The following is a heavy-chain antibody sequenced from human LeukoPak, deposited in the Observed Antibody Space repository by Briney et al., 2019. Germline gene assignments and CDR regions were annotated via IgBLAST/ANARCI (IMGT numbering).Heavy chain of an antibody. CDR2: IIPILGIA. J-gene: IGHJ4*02. CDR3: ARVEGGYDGY. CDR1: GGTFSSYA. D-gene: IGHD5-12*01. V-gene: IGHV1-69*04. Sequence: ASVKVSCKASGGTFSSYAISWVRQAPGQGLEWMGRIIPILGIANYAQKFQGRVTITADKSTSTAYIELSSLRSEDTAVYYCARVEGGYDGYWGQGTLVTVSS.